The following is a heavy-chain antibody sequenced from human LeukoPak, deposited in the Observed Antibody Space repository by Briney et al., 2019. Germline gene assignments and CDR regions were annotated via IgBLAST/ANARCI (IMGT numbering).Heavy chain of an antibody. J-gene: IGHJ4*02. V-gene: IGHV3-48*03. CDR3: TTLGYHLDS. CDR1: GFDFGAYE. D-gene: IGHD3-22*01. CDR2: FAGSDTTK. Sequence: PGGSLRLSCAASGFDFGAYEMNWVRQAPGKGLEWVAYFAGSDTTKYYADSVRGRFTISRDNAKNSLYLQMNRLRAEDTALYYCTTLGYHLDSWGQGTLVTVSS.